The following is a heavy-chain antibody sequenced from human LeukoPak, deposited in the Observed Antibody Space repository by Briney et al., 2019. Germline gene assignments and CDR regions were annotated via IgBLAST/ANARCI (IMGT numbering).Heavy chain of an antibody. CDR2: FDPEDGET. J-gene: IGHJ5*02. CDR1: GYTLTELS. V-gene: IGHV1-24*01. Sequence: ASVKVSCKVSGYTLTELSMHWVRQAPGKGLEWMGDFDPEDGETIYAQKFQGRVTMTEDTSTDTAYMELSSLRSEDTAVYYCATGLGWAGQGNWFDPWGQGTLVTVSS. D-gene: IGHD6-19*01. CDR3: ATGLGWAGQGNWFDP.